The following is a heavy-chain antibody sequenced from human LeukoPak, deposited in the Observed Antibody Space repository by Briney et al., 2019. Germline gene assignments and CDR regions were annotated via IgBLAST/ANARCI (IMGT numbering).Heavy chain of an antibody. CDR1: GYTFTSYT. D-gene: IGHD3-10*01. CDR3: ARDSGITTVRGARGRWFDP. Sequence: ASVKVSCKASGYTFTSYTMNWVRQAPGQGLEWMGCINTNTGNPTYAQGFTGRFVFSLDTSVSTAYLQISSLKAEDTAVYYCARDSGITTVRGARGRWFDPWGQGTLVTVSS. CDR2: INTNTGNP. J-gene: IGHJ5*02. V-gene: IGHV7-4-1*02.